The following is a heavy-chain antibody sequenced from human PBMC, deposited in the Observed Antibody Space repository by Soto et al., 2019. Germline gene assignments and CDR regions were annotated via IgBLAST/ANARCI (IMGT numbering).Heavy chain of an antibody. CDR3: AKVPCTNGVCYTYDYYQMDV. CDR2: ITTSGGNN. D-gene: IGHD2-8*01. CDR1: GFTFSTYA. Sequence: GSLRLSCAASGFTFSTYAVNWVRQAPGKGLXXVSAITTSGGNNYYADSVQRRPTLHRDNPKNTLFLQMHSLRAAETAVYYCAKVPCTNGVCYTYDYYQMDVWGRGTTVTVSS. J-gene: IGHJ6*03. V-gene: IGHV3-23*01.